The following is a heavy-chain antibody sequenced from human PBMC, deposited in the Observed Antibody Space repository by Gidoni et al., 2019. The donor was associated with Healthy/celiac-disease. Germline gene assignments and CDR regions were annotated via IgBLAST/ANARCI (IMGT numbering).Heavy chain of an antibody. Sequence: QVQLQESGPGLVKPSQTLSLTCTVSVGSISSGGYYWSWIRQHPGKGLEWIGYIYYSGSTYYNPSLKSRVTISVDTSKNQFSLKLSSVTAADTAVYYCARGYNDFWSGYPEDYFDYWGQGTLVTVSS. CDR3: ARGYNDFWSGYPEDYFDY. V-gene: IGHV4-31*03. J-gene: IGHJ4*02. CDR2: IYYSGST. CDR1: VGSISSGGYY. D-gene: IGHD3-3*01.